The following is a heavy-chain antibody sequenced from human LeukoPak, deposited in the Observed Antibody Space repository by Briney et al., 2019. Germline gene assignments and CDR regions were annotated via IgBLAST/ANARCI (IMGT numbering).Heavy chain of an antibody. V-gene: IGHV4-34*01. CDR1: GGSFSGYY. CDR3: ARRSRSNIAAAGNFDY. D-gene: IGHD6-13*01. Sequence: SETLSLTCAVYGGSFSGYYWSWIRQPPGKGLEWIGEINHSGSTNYNPSLKSRATISVDTSKNQFSLKLSSVTAADTAVYYCARRSRSNIAAAGNFDYWGQGTLVTVSS. CDR2: INHSGST. J-gene: IGHJ4*02.